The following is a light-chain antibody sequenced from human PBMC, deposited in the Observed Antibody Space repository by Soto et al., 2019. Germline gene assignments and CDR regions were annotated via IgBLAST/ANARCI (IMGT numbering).Light chain of an antibody. J-gene: IGKJ2*01. CDR2: GAS. Sequence: EIVLTQSPGTLSLSPGERATLSCRASQSVSSSYLAWYQQKPGQAPRLLIYGASSRATGIPDRFSGSGSGTDFTLTISRLEPEDFAVYYCQQYGSSLPMYTFGQGTKLEFK. CDR1: QSVSSSY. V-gene: IGKV3-20*01. CDR3: QQYGSSLPMYT.